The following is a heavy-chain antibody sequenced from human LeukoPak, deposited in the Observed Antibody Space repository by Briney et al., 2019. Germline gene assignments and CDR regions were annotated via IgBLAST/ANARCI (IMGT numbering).Heavy chain of an antibody. Sequence: GGSLRLSCAASGFTFSSYAMSWVRQAPGKGLEWVSGISGSGDSTYYADSVKGRFTISRDNSKNTLYLQMNSLRADDTAVYYCAKLYCSGGSCYSSYYYYGMDVWGQGTTVTVSS. CDR2: ISGSGDST. V-gene: IGHV3-23*01. CDR3: AKLYCSGGSCYSSYYYYGMDV. J-gene: IGHJ6*02. CDR1: GFTFSSYA. D-gene: IGHD2-15*01.